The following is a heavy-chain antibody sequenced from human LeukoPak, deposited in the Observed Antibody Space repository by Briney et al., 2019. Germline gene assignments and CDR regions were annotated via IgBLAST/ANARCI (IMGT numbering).Heavy chain of an antibody. J-gene: IGHJ5*02. Sequence: ASVKVSCKASGYTFNTYGISWVRQAPGHGLEWMGWIGSYNGNTSYAEKYQGRITMSKDTSTSTGYLELRSLRSDDTAVYYCARIACSSSSCTYSGRRRVRGGSLDPWGQRAQVTVSS. CDR2: IGSYNGNT. CDR3: ARIACSSSSCTYSGRRRVRGGSLDP. V-gene: IGHV1-18*01. CDR1: GYTFNTYG. D-gene: IGHD2-2*01.